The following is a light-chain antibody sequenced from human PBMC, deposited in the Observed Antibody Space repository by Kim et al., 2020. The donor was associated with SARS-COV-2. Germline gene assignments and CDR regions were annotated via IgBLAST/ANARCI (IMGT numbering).Light chain of an antibody. V-gene: IGKV1-27*01. CDR1: QGISNY. CDR3: QQCKGAPWT. CDR2: AAS. J-gene: IGKJ1*01. Sequence: DIQMTQSPSSLSASVGDRVTITCRASQGISNYLAWYQQKPGKVPKLLIYAASALRSGVPSRFSGSGSGTDFTLTITSLQPDDVAVYYCQQCKGAPWTFGHGTKVDIK.